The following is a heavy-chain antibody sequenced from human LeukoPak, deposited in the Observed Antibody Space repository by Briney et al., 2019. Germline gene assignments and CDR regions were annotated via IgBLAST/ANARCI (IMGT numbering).Heavy chain of an antibody. CDR2: IRSKSSGGTT. V-gene: IGHV3-49*03. D-gene: IGHD3-10*01. Sequence: GGSLRLSSTASGFTFGDSPMSWFRQAPGKGLEWVGFIRSKSSGGTTEYVASVKGRFTISRDDTKSIAYLQMSSLKTEDTAIYYCTRDAGMGYWGQGTLVTVSS. CDR1: GFTFGDSP. J-gene: IGHJ4*02. CDR3: TRDAGMGY.